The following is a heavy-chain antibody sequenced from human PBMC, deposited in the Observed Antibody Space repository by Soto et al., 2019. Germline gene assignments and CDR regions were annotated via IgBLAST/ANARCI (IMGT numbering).Heavy chain of an antibody. Sequence: SETLSLTCTVSGGSFSGYFWTWIRQPPGKGLEWLAEINHSGITNYNPSVESRVSMSVDTSKNQFSLRLYSVTAADTAVYYCVRGPYNYNSRYFDYWGQGTLVTVSS. J-gene: IGHJ4*02. CDR1: GGSFSGYF. CDR3: VRGPYNYNSRYFDY. D-gene: IGHD1-1*01. V-gene: IGHV4-34*01. CDR2: INHSGIT.